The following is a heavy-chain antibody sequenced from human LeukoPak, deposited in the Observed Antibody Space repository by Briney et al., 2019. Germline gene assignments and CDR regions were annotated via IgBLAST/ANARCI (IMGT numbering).Heavy chain of an antibody. CDR3: AREDGYSYGPSYFDY. CDR1: VAXVSSGSSY. Sequence: PSETLSLTGTVSVAXVSSGSSYWTWIRQPPGKGLEWSDSMYYSGSTNYNPSLKGRVTISVDTSKDQFSLKLSSVTTADTAVYYCAREDGYSYGPSYFDYWGQGTLVTVSS. V-gene: IGHV4-61*01. D-gene: IGHD5-18*01. CDR2: MYYSGST. J-gene: IGHJ4*02.